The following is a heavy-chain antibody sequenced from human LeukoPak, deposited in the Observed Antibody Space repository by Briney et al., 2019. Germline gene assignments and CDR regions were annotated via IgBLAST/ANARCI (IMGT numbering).Heavy chain of an antibody. CDR3: ARAQSFLGSPVLDY. CDR1: GGSISSSYW. CDR2: IYHSGST. D-gene: IGHD2/OR15-2a*01. V-gene: IGHV4-4*02. Sequence: SETLSLTCAVSGGSISSSYWWSWVRQRPGEGVEWIGEIYHSGSTNYNPSLKSRLTISVDKSKNQFSLKLSSVTAADTAVYYCARAQSFLGSPVLDYWGQGTLVTVSS. J-gene: IGHJ4*02.